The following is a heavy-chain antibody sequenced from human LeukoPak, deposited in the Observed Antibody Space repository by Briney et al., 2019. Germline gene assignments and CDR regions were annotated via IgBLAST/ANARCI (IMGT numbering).Heavy chain of an antibody. Sequence: ASVKVTYMASGYTFTGYYMQWVRQAPGQGLEWMGWINPNSGGTNYAQKFQGRVTMTRDTSISTAYMELSRLRSDDTAVYYCASGYCSSTSCSAFDYWGQGTLVTVSS. CDR1: GYTFTGYY. V-gene: IGHV1-2*02. CDR3: ASGYCSSTSCSAFDY. D-gene: IGHD2-2*03. CDR2: INPNSGGT. J-gene: IGHJ4*01.